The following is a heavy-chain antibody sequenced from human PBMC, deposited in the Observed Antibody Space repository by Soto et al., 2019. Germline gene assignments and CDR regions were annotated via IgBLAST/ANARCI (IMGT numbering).Heavy chain of an antibody. J-gene: IGHJ6*02. V-gene: IGHV4-4*02. CDR3: ATQGFYRMGV. CDR1: GDSITGDNW. CDR2: IHHSGAT. Sequence: QVQLQESGPGLVQPSGTLSLTCAVSGDSITGDNWWSWVRQPPGKGLEWIGEIHHSGATNYNPSLKSRVTLSVDKSKNQSSLKLHSVPAADTAMFYCATQGFYRMGVWGRGTTVTVSS.